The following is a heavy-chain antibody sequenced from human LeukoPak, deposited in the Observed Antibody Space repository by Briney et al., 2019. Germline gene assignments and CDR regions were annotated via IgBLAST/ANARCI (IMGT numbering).Heavy chain of an antibody. J-gene: IGHJ5*02. CDR1: GYTFSNYG. CDR3: ARVHYDSSGLLDP. Sequence: ASVKVSCKASGYTFSNYGITWVRQAPGQGFEWMGWISGFNGRTQIAQKVQGRVMLTTDTSTNTAYMELSSLRSDDTAVYFCARVHYDSSGLLDPWGQGTLVTVSS. V-gene: IGHV1-18*04. D-gene: IGHD3-22*01. CDR2: ISGFNGRT.